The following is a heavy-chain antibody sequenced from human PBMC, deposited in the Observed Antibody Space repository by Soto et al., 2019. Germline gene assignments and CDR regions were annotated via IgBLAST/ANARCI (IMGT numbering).Heavy chain of an antibody. J-gene: IGHJ5*02. CDR1: GGSISSSSYY. V-gene: IGHV4-39*01. CDR3: ARHLAIDILTGWGWFDP. CDR2: IYYSGST. D-gene: IGHD3-9*01. Sequence: SETLSLTCTVSGGSISSSSYYWGWIRQPPGKGLEWIGSIYYSGSTYYNPSLKSRVTISVDTSKNQFSLKLSSVTAADTAVYYCARHLAIDILTGWGWFDPWGQGTLVTVSS.